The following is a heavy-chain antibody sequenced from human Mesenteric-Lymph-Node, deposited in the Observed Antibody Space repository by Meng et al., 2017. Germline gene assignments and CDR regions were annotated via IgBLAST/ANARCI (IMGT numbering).Heavy chain of an antibody. V-gene: IGHV3-23*01. CDR1: GFTFSSYA. CDR2: ISGSGGST. CDR3: AKGLWFGELGVY. D-gene: IGHD3-10*01. J-gene: IGHJ4*02. Sequence: GESLKISCAASGFTFSSYAISWVRQAPGKGLEWVSAISGSGGSTYYADSVKGRFTISRDNSKNTLYLQMNSLRAEDTAVYYCAKGLWFGELGVYWGQGTLVTVSS.